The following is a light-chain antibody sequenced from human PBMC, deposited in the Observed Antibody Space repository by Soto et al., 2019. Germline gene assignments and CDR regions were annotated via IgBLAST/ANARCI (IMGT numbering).Light chain of an antibody. J-gene: IGLJ2*01. CDR1: SSDVGGYKY. CDR2: EVS. CDR3: SSYTSGSTLVV. Sequence: QSALTQPASVSGSPGQSITISCTGTSSDVGGYKYVSWYQQHPGKAPKLMIYEVSNRPSEGSNRFSGSKSGNTASLPISGLQAEDEGNYYCSSYTSGSTLVVFGGGTKLTVL. V-gene: IGLV2-14*01.